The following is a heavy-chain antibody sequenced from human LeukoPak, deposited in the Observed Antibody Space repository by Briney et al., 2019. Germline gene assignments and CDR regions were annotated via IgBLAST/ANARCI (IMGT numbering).Heavy chain of an antibody. CDR1: GFTFSSYA. Sequence: PGGSLRLSCAASGFTFSSYAMHWVRQAPGKGLEWVSSITSSSTHIYYADSVKGRFTISRDNAKNSLFLQMNSLRAEDTAIYYCARVSGDYYHTVESWGQGTLVTVSS. CDR3: ARVSGDYYHTVES. CDR2: ITSSSTHI. V-gene: IGHV3-21*01. D-gene: IGHD4-17*01. J-gene: IGHJ4*02.